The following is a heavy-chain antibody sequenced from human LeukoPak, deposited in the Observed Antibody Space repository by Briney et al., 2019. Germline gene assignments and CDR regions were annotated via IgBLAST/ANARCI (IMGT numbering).Heavy chain of an antibody. CDR2: ISYDGTKT. Sequence: GGSLRLSCAASGFTFTTYGMHWVRQAPGEGLDWVALISYDGTKTYYSDSVKGRFTISRDSSRNTLYLQMNSLRAEDTAVYYCARGSSSGYYSYPFDYWGQGTLVTVSS. D-gene: IGHD3-22*01. V-gene: IGHV3-30*03. J-gene: IGHJ4*02. CDR1: GFTFTTYG. CDR3: ARGSSSGYYSYPFDY.